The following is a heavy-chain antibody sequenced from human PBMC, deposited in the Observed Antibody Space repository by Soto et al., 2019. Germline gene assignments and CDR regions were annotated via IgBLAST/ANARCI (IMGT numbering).Heavy chain of an antibody. CDR1: GGTFSSYA. Sequence: QVQLVQSGAEVKKPGSSVKVSCKASGGTFSSYAISWVRQAPGQGLEWMGGIIPIFGTANYAQKFQGRVTITAYKSTSTAYMELSSLRSEDTAVYYCARQLNSTRGDDAFDIWVQGTLGTVSA. J-gene: IGHJ3*02. V-gene: IGHV1-69*06. D-gene: IGHD5-18*01. CDR3: ARQLNSTRGDDAFDI. CDR2: IIPIFGTA.